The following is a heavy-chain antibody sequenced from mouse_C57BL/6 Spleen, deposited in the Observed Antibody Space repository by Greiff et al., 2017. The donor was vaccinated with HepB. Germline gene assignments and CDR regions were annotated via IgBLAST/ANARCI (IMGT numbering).Heavy chain of an antibody. J-gene: IGHJ1*03. Sequence: VQLQQSGAELMKPGASVKLSCKATGYTFTGYWIERVKQRPGHGLEWIGEILPGSGSTNYHEMFKGNATFTADTSSNTAYMQLSSLTTEVSAIYYCAREYDGSPYWYFDVWGKGTTVTVSS. CDR3: AREYDGSPYWYFDV. CDR1: GYTFTGYW. CDR2: ILPGSGST. V-gene: IGHV1-9*01. D-gene: IGHD1-1*01.